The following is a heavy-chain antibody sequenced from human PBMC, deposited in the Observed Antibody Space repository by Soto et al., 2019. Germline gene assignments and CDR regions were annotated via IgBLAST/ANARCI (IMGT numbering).Heavy chain of an antibody. J-gene: IGHJ1*01. Sequence: SETLSLTCTVSGGSVSSGSYYWSWIRQPPGKGLEWIGYIYYSGSTNYNPSLKSRVTISVDTSKNQFSLKLSSVTAADTAVYYCAREGSIAARPGYFQHWGQGTLVTVS. D-gene: IGHD6-6*01. CDR1: GGSVSSGSYY. CDR3: AREGSIAARPGYFQH. V-gene: IGHV4-61*01. CDR2: IYYSGST.